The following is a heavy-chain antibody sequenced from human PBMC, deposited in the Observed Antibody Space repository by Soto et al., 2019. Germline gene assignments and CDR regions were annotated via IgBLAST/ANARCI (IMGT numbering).Heavy chain of an antibody. Sequence: PSETLSLTCTVSGGSISSYYWSWIRQPPGKGLEWIGYIYYSGSTNYNPSLKSRVTISVDTSKNQFSLKLSSVTAADTAVYYCARHKKAAAGFFDPWGQGTLVTVSS. J-gene: IGHJ5*02. CDR3: ARHKKAAAGFFDP. CDR2: IYYSGST. D-gene: IGHD6-13*01. V-gene: IGHV4-59*08. CDR1: GGSISSYY.